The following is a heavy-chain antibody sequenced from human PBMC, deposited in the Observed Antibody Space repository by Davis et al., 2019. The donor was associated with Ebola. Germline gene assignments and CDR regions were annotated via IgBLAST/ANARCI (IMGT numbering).Heavy chain of an antibody. CDR1: GGTFSSYA. V-gene: IGHV1-69*13. Sequence: AASVKVSCKASGGTFSSYAISWVRQAPGQGLEWMGGIIPIFGTANYAQKFQGRVTITADESTSTAYMELSSLRSEDTAVYYCARGYYYDSSGYRWFDPWGQGTLVTVSS. CDR3: ARGYYYDSSGYRWFDP. CDR2: IIPIFGTA. J-gene: IGHJ5*02. D-gene: IGHD3-22*01.